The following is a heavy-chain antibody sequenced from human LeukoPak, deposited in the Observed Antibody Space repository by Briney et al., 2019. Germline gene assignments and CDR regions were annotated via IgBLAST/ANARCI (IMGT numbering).Heavy chain of an antibody. J-gene: IGHJ4*02. Sequence: ASVTVSCKASGYTFTSYGISWVRQAPGQGLEWMGWVSAYNGYTDFAERFQGRVTMATDTSTSIAYMELRSLRSDDTAVYYCARESPRRAVTGMDYWGQGTLVTVSS. CDR2: VSAYNGYT. V-gene: IGHV1-18*01. D-gene: IGHD6-19*01. CDR1: GYTFTSYG. CDR3: ARESPRRAVTGMDY.